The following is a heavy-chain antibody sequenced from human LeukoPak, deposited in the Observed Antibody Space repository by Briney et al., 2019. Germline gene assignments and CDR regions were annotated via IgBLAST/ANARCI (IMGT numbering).Heavy chain of an antibody. D-gene: IGHD3-22*01. CDR1: GGSISSYY. J-gene: IGHJ4*02. Sequence: SETLSLTCTVSGGSISSYYWSSIRQPAGKGLEWIGRIYTSGSTNYNPSLKSRVTMSVDTSKNQFSLKLSSVTAADTAVYYCASGTDYYDSSGYLSPFDYWGQGTLVTVSS. V-gene: IGHV4-4*07. CDR3: ASGTDYYDSSGYLSPFDY. CDR2: IYTSGST.